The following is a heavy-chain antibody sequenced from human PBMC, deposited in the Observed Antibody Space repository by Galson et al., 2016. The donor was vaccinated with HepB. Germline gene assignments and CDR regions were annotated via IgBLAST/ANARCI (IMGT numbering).Heavy chain of an antibody. V-gene: IGHV3-43*01. D-gene: IGHD6-13*01. CDR3: AKVSGAGYTSSWHLDY. CDR2: ITWDALST. Sequence: SLRLSCAASGFILEDYTMQWVRQAPGKGLEWVSLITWDALSTYYADSVKGRFTISRDISKNSLYLQMNTLKTEDSALYYCAKVSGAGYTSSWHLDYWGQGTLVTVSS. CDR1: GFILEDYT. J-gene: IGHJ4*02.